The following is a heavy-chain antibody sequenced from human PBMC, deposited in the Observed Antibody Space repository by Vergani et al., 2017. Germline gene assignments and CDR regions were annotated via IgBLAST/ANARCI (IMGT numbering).Heavy chain of an antibody. D-gene: IGHD3-16*01. J-gene: IGHJ6*02. V-gene: IGHV1-2*02. Sequence: QVQLVQSGAEVKKPGASVKVSCKVSGYTLTELSMHWVRQAPGQGLEWMGWINPNSGGTNYAQKFQGRVTMTRDTAISTAYMELSRLRSDDTAVYYCGKGGLYYYGMDVWGQGTTVTVSS. CDR2: INPNSGGT. CDR3: GKGGLYYYGMDV. CDR1: GYTLTELS.